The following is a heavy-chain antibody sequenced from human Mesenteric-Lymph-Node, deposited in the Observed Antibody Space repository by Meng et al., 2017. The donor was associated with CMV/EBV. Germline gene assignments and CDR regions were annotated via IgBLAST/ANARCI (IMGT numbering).Heavy chain of an antibody. CDR2: IYHTGTT. CDR3: ARDFTSNDNFFDP. CDR1: GSSLISGGYY. V-gene: IGHV4-31*02. J-gene: IGHJ5*02. D-gene: IGHD1-1*01. Sequence: SGSSLISGGYYWSWIRQHPGKGLEWMGYIYHTGTTYYNPSLKGRVAFSIDTSKNQFFLKLNSVTAADTAVYYCARDFTSNDNFFDPWGQGTLVTVSS.